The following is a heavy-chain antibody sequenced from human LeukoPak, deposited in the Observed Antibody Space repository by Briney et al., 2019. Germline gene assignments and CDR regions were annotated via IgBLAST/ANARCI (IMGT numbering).Heavy chain of an antibody. V-gene: IGHV3-48*04. CDR1: GFSFSTYS. CDR3: ARGWLLKSERYFDY. D-gene: IGHD5-24*01. J-gene: IGHJ4*02. CDR2: ISSSGSTI. Sequence: GGSLRLSCAVSGFSFSTYSMNWVRQAPGKGLEWVSYISSSGSTISHADSVKGRFTISRDNAKNSLYLQMNSLRAEDTAVYYCARGWLLKSERYFDYWGQGALVNVS.